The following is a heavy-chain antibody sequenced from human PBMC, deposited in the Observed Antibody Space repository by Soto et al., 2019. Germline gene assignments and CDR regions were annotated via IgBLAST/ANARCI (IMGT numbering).Heavy chain of an antibody. V-gene: IGHV1-46*03. J-gene: IGHJ6*02. CDR1: GGTFSSYT. CDR3: ARASGEAGYYYYYGMDV. CDR2: IIPSGGST. D-gene: IGHD1-26*01. Sequence: ASVKVSCKTSGGTFSSYTISWVRQAPGQGLEWMGRIIPSGGSTSYAQKFQGRVTMTRDTSTSTVYMELSSLRSEDTAVYYCARASGEAGYYYYYGMDVWGQGTTVTVSS.